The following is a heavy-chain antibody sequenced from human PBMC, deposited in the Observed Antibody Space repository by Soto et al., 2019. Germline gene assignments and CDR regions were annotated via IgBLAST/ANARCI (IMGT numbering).Heavy chain of an antibody. CDR2: ISWNSGSI. CDR3: AKGSYYDRGEYFQH. CDR1: GFTFDDYA. D-gene: IGHD3-22*01. V-gene: IGHV3-9*01. Sequence: EVQLVESGGGLVQPGRSLRLSCAASGFTFDDYAMHWVRQAPGKGLEWVSGISWNSGSIGYADSVKGRFTISRDNAKNSLYLQMNSLRAEDTALYYCAKGSYYDRGEYFQHWGQGTLVTVSS. J-gene: IGHJ1*01.